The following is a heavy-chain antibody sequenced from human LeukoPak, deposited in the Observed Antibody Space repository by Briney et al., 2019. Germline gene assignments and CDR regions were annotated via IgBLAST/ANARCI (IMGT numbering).Heavy chain of an antibody. V-gene: IGHV4-59*08. CDR3: ARSSERAVAGINWFDP. J-gene: IGHJ5*02. Sequence: PSETLSLTCTVSGGSISSYYWSWIRQPPGKGLEWIGYIYYSGSTNYNPSLKSRVTISVDTSKNQFSLKLSSVTAADTAVYYCARSSERAVAGINWFDPWGQGTLVTVSS. CDR2: IYYSGST. CDR1: GGSISSYY. D-gene: IGHD6-19*01.